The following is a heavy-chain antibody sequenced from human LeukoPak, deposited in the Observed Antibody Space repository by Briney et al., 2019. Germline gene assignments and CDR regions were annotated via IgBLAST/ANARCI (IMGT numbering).Heavy chain of an antibody. CDR3: ARGSTVRYYYDSSGYYRGAFDY. CDR1: GYTFTNYG. Sequence: GASVKVSCKASGYTFTNYGISWVRQAPGQGLEWMGWISCYNGNTNYAQKLQGRVTMTTDTSTSTAYMELRSLRSDDTAVYFCARGSTVRYYYDSSGYYRGAFDYWGQGTLVTVSS. V-gene: IGHV1-18*01. D-gene: IGHD3-22*01. CDR2: ISCYNGNT. J-gene: IGHJ4*02.